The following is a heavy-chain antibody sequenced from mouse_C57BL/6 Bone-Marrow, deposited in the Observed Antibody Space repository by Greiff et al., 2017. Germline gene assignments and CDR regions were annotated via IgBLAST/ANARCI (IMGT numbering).Heavy chain of an antibody. J-gene: IGHJ2*01. CDR2: INPSTGGT. Sequence: EVKLQESGPELVKPGASVKISCKASGYSFTGYYMNWVKQSPEKSLEWIGEINPSTGGTTYNQKFKAKATLTVDKSSSTAYMQLKSLTSEDSAVYYCARKKGYESFDDWGQGTTLTVSS. CDR1: GYSFTGYY. V-gene: IGHV1-42*01. CDR3: ARKKGYESFDD. D-gene: IGHD2-2*01.